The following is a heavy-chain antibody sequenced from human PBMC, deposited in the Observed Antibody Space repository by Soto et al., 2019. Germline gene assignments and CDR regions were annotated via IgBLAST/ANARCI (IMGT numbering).Heavy chain of an antibody. CDR1: GGSISSYY. D-gene: IGHD3-9*01. V-gene: IGHV4-59*08. Sequence: ETLSLTCTVSGGSISSYYWSWIRQPPGKGLEWIGYIYYSGSTNYNPSLKSRVTISVDTSKNQFSLKLSSVTAADTAVYYCAGYYDISKGGAFDIWGQGTMVTVSS. CDR2: IYYSGST. CDR3: AGYYDISKGGAFDI. J-gene: IGHJ3*02.